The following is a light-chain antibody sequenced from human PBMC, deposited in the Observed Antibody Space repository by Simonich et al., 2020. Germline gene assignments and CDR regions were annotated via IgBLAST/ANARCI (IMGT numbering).Light chain of an antibody. J-gene: IGLJ3*02. Sequence: NFMLTQPHSVSESPGKTVTISCTRSSGSIASNYVQWYQQRPGSAPTTVIYEDNQRPSGVPDRFSGSIDSSSNSASLTISGLKTEDEADYYCQSYDRSTYWVFGGGTKLTVL. V-gene: IGLV6-57*03. CDR3: QSYDRSTYWV. CDR1: SGSIASNY. CDR2: EDN.